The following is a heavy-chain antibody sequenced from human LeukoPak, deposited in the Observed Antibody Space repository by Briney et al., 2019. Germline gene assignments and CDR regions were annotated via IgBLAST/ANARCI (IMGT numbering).Heavy chain of an antibody. CDR1: GYTFTGYD. CDR2: MNPNSGNT. V-gene: IGHV1-8*01. CDR3: ARPGDGYGDFDY. Sequence: ASVKVSCKASGYTFTGYDINWVRQATGQGLEWMGWMNPNSGNTGYAQKFQGRVTMTRNTSISTAYMELSSLRSEDTAVYYCARPGDGYGDFDYWGQGTLVTVSS. J-gene: IGHJ4*02. D-gene: IGHD5-24*01.